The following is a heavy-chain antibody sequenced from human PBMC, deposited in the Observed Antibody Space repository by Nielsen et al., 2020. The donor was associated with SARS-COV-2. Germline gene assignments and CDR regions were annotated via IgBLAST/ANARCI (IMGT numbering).Heavy chain of an antibody. CDR1: GGSISSGGYY. CDR2: IYFSGRT. D-gene: IGHD5-12*01. J-gene: IGHJ6*02. CDR3: ARESSGYDHYNYGMDV. V-gene: IGHV4-31*03. Sequence: LRLSCTVSGGSISSGGYYWSWIRYHPGKGLEWIGYIYFSGRTCYNPSLKSRVTISVDTSKNQFSLSLRSVTAADTAVYYCARESSGYDHYNYGMDVWGQGTTVTVSS.